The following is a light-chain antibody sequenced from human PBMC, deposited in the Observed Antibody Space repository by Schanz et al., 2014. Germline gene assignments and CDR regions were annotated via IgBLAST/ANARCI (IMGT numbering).Light chain of an antibody. CDR3: CTYISSDTPVV. V-gene: IGLV2-14*03. J-gene: IGLJ2*01. Sequence: QSALTQPASVSGSPGQSITISCTGSSTDGGLNNFVSWYQQHPGKAPKLKIFDVSHRLSGVSNRFSGSKSGNTASLTISGLQAEDEADYYCCTYISSDTPVVFGGGTKLTVL. CDR2: DVS. CDR1: STDGGLNNF.